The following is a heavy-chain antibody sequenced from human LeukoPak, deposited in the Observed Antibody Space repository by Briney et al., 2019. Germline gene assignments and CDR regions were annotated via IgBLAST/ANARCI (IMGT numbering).Heavy chain of an antibody. D-gene: IGHD6-13*01. CDR1: GFTFDDYA. Sequence: PGRSLRLFCAASGFTFDDYAMHWVRQAPGKGLEWVSGISWNSGSIGYADSVKGRFTISRDNAKNSLYLQMNSLRAEDMALYYCAKDFGSSWTTGVDYWGQGTLVTVSS. J-gene: IGHJ4*02. CDR3: AKDFGSSWTTGVDY. V-gene: IGHV3-9*03. CDR2: ISWNSGSI.